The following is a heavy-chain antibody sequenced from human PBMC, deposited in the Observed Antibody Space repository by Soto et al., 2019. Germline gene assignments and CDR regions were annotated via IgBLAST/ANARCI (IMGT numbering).Heavy chain of an antibody. V-gene: IGHV3-48*03. Sequence: AGGSLRLSCAASGFTFSNHDMNWVRQAPGKGLEWVSYISSRGGTMYYTDSVKGRFTVSRDSARNSLYLQTNSLGAEDTAVYYCARVATLYYYSLDVWGQGATVTVSS. CDR3: ARVATLYYYSLDV. J-gene: IGHJ6*02. CDR2: ISSRGGTM. CDR1: GFTFSNHD. D-gene: IGHD5-12*01.